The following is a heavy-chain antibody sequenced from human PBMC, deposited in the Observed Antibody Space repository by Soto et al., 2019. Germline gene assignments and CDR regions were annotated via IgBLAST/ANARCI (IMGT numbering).Heavy chain of an antibody. Sequence: LRLSCAASGFTFSSYAMSWVRQAPAKGLEWVSAISGSGGSTYYADSVKGRFTISRDNSKNTLYLQMNSLRAEDTAVYYCAKEGPLTTVTTGWFDPWGQGTLVTVS. V-gene: IGHV3-23*01. J-gene: IGHJ5*02. CDR2: ISGSGGST. D-gene: IGHD4-4*01. CDR3: AKEGPLTTVTTGWFDP. CDR1: GFTFSSYA.